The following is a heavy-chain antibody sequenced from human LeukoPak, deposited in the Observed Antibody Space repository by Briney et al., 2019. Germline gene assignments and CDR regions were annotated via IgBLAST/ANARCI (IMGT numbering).Heavy chain of an antibody. CDR2: IYYSGSA. J-gene: IGHJ4*02. CDR3: ARRYCSSTTCSTFDY. CDR1: GGSISSYY. Sequence: SETLSLTCTVSGGSISSYYWGWIRRPPGKGLEWIGSIYYSGSAYYNPSLKSRLTISVDTSKNQFSLRLSSVTAADTAVYFCARRYCSSTTCSTFDYWGQGTLVTVSS. D-gene: IGHD2-2*02. V-gene: IGHV4-39*01.